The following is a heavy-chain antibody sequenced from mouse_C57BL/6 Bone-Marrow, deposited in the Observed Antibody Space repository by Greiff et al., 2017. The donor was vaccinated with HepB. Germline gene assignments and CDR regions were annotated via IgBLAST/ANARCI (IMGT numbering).Heavy chain of an antibody. CDR2: ISSGSSTI. V-gene: IGHV5-17*01. CDR1: GFTFSDYG. J-gene: IGHJ2*01. CDR3: ARYGLDY. Sequence: EVKLMESGGGLVKPGGSLKLSCAASGFTFSDYGMHWVRQAPEKGLEWVAYISSGSSTIYYADKVKGRFTISRDNAKNTLFLQMTSLRSEDTAMYYCARYGLDYWGQGTTLTVSS. D-gene: IGHD1-1*01.